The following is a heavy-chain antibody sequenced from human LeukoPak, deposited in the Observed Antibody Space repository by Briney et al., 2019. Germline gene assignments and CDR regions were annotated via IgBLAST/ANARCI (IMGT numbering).Heavy chain of an antibody. CDR1: GFTFSGYN. CDR3: ARERTTIVSGTTIGAY. CDR2: ISTSSSYI. D-gene: IGHD2/OR15-2a*01. V-gene: IGHV3-21*01. Sequence: GGSLRLSCAATGFTFSGYNMNWVRQAPGKELEWVSFISTSSSYIHYADSVKGRFTISRDNAKNSLFLQMNSLRAEDTAVYYCARERTTIVSGTTIGAYWGQGTLVTVSS. J-gene: IGHJ4*02.